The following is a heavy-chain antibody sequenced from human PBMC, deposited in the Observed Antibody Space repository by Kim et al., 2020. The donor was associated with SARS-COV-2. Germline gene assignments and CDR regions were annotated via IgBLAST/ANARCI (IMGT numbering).Heavy chain of an antibody. J-gene: IGHJ6*02. CDR2: ISYDGSNK. CDR1: GFTFSSYA. V-gene: IGHV3-30*04. Sequence: GGSLRLSCAASGFTFSSYAMHWVRQAPGKGLEWVAVISYDGSNKYYVDSVKGRFTISRDNSKNTLYLQMNSLRAEDTAVYYCARDSYGMDVWGQGTRVT. CDR3: ARDSYGMDV.